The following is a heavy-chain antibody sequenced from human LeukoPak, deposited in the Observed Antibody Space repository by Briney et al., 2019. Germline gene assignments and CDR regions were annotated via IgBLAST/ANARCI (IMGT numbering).Heavy chain of an antibody. V-gene: IGHV3-23*01. CDR2: ISGSGGST. Sequence: GGSLRLSCAASGFTFSSFAMTWVRQAPGKGLEWVSSISGSGGSTYYADSVQGRFTISRDNSKNTLYLQMNSLRAEDTAVYYCATTNGGFFDQWGQGTLVTVPS. J-gene: IGHJ4*02. CDR1: GFTFSSFA. D-gene: IGHD2-8*01. CDR3: ATTNGGFFDQ.